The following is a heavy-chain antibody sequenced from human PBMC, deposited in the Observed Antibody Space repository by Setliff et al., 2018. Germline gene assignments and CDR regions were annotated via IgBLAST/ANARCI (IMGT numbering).Heavy chain of an antibody. CDR1: GFSFSNYG. CDR3: ARLALTGYDSSGYYYALEYYYYMDV. Sequence: PGESLKISCVVSGFSFSNYGMTWVRQAPGKGLEWISYISTSSSTKYYADSVKGRFTISRDNANQSLYLQMNSLRAEDTAVYYCARLALTGYDSSGYYYALEYYYYMDVWGKGTTVTVSS. CDR2: ISTSSSTK. J-gene: IGHJ6*03. V-gene: IGHV3-48*01. D-gene: IGHD3-22*01.